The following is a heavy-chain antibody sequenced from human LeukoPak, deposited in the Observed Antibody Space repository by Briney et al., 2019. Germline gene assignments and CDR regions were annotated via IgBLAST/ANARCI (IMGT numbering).Heavy chain of an antibody. D-gene: IGHD6-25*01. J-gene: IGHJ5*02. CDR2: IFSGGGT. CDR3: ARDPGAAAGNLWS. V-gene: IGHV3-66*01. Sequence: GGSLRLSCVVSGLTVSNNYMTWVRQAPGKGLEWVSLIFSGGGTYYADSVKGRFTISRDSSKNTLYLQMNTLRAEDTALYYCARDPGAAAGNLWSWGQGTLVTVSS. CDR1: GLTVSNNY.